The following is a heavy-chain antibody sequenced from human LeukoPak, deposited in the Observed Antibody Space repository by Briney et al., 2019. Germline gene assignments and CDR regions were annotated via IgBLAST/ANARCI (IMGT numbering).Heavy chain of an antibody. V-gene: IGHV6-1*01. Sequence: SQILSLTCAISGDSISTNSAAWNWIGQSPSRGLEWLGRTYYRSKWFNDYALFVKSRLTITPDTSKNQFSLMLRSVTPEDTAVYYCARDGSSGWYDGDYYYYYYIDVWGEGTTVTVSS. CDR3: ARDGSSGWYDGDYYYYYYIDV. D-gene: IGHD6-19*01. CDR2: TYYRSKWFN. CDR1: GDSISTNSAA. J-gene: IGHJ6*03.